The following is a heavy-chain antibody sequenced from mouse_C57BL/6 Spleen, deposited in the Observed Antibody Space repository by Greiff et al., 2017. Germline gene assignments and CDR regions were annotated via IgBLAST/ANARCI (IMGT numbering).Heavy chain of an antibody. V-gene: IGHV1-7*01. D-gene: IGHD5-1*01. CDR2: INPSSGCT. CDR1: GYTFTDYC. Sequence: VQLQQSGAELAKPGASVKLSCKASGYTFTDYCMHWVKQRPGKGLEWIGYINPSSGCTNYKQKFKDKATLTAYKSSSTAYMQLSSLKYEDSAVCYCARSYLQEAWCADGGQGILVTVAA. CDR3: ARSYLQEAWCAD. J-gene: IGHJ3*01.